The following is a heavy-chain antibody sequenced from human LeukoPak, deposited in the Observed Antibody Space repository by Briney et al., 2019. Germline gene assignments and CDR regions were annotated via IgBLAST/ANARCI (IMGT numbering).Heavy chain of an antibody. V-gene: IGHV1-8*01. J-gene: IGHJ4*02. D-gene: IGHD5-24*01. Sequence: GASVKVSCKASGYTFTSYDINWVRQATGQGLEWMGWMNPNSGNTGYAQKFQGRVTMTRNTSISTAYMELSSLRSEDTAVYYCARDTERWLRIGELFFDYWGQGTLVTVSS. CDR3: ARDTERWLRIGELFFDY. CDR1: GYTFTSYD. CDR2: MNPNSGNT.